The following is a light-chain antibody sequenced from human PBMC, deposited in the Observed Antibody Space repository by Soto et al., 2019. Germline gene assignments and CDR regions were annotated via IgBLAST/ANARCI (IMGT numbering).Light chain of an antibody. J-gene: IGKJ5*01. V-gene: IGKV1-12*01. Sequence: DIQMTQSPSSESASVGDRVTITCRASQGIRSWLAWYQQKPGKAPKLLISAESSFQSGVPTRFSGSGSGTDFTLTISSLQPEDFATYYCQQANSFPINFGQGTRLEIK. CDR2: AES. CDR3: QQANSFPIN. CDR1: QGIRSW.